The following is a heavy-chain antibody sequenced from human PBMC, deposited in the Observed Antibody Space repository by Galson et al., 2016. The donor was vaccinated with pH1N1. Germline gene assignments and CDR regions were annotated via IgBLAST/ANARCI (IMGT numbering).Heavy chain of an antibody. CDR2: IYYTGTT. D-gene: IGHD6-13*01. J-gene: IGHJ4*01. Sequence: TLSLTCSVSGDSINNYYWTRIRQPPGKGLEWIGYIYYTGTTKYNPSLKSRVTISVDMSKNQFSLKLNSATAADTAMYYCARVLSSYRSLIDYWGQGTLVTVSS. V-gene: IGHV4-59*01. CDR1: GDSINNYY. CDR3: ARVLSSYRSLIDY.